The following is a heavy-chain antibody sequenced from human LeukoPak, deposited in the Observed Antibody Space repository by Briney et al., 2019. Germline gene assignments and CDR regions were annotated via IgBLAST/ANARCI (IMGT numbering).Heavy chain of an antibody. CDR1: GGSFSGYY. J-gene: IGHJ4*02. D-gene: IGHD6-13*01. CDR2: INHSGST. Sequence: SETLSLTCAVYGGSFSGYYWSWIRQPPGKGLEWIGEINHSGSTNYNPSLESRVTISVDTSKNQFSLKLSSVTAADTAVYYCARGWGSSWPEPGYWGQGTLVTVSS. CDR3: ARGWGSSWPEPGY. V-gene: IGHV4-34*01.